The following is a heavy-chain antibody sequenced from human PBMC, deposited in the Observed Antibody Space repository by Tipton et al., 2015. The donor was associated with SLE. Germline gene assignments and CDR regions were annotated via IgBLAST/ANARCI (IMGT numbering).Heavy chain of an antibody. CDR1: GYTFTSYY. V-gene: IGHV1-46*01. Sequence: QVQLVQSGAEVKKPGASVKVSCKASGYTFTSYYMHWVRQAPGQGLEWMGIINPSGGSTSYAQKFQGRVTTTRDTSTSTVYMELSSLRSEDTAVYYCARQAAGPRYFQHWGQGTLVTVSS. J-gene: IGHJ1*01. CDR2: INPSGGST. D-gene: IGHD6-13*01. CDR3: ARQAAGPRYFQH.